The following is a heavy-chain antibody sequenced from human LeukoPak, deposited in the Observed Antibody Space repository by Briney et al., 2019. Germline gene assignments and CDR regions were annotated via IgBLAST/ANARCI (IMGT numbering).Heavy chain of an antibody. CDR3: ARDSMTYAFDY. V-gene: IGHV3-33*08. J-gene: IGHJ4*02. CDR1: GFIFSNYW. Sequence: GGSLRLSCAASGFIFSNYWMSWVRQAPGKGLEWVAVIWYDGSNKYYADSVKGRSTISRDNSKNTLYLQMNSLRAEDTAVYYCARDSMTYAFDYWGQGTLVTVSS. D-gene: IGHD4-17*01. CDR2: IWYDGSNK.